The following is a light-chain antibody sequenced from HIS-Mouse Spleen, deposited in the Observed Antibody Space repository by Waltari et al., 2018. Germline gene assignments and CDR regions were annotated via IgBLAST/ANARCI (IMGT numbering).Light chain of an antibody. CDR2: EVS. V-gene: IGLV2-8*01. CDR1: SSDVGGYNY. Sequence: QSALTQPPSASGSPGQSVTISCTGTSSDVGGYNYVSWYQQHPGKAPKLMIYEVSKRALGVPDRLSGSKSGNTAYLTVSGLQAEDEADYYCSSYAGSNNLVFGGGTKLTVL. J-gene: IGLJ2*01. CDR3: SSYAGSNNLV.